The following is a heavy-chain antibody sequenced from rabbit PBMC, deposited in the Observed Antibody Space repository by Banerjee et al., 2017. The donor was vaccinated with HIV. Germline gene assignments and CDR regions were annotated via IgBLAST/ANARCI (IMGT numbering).Heavy chain of an antibody. Sequence: QEQLVASGGGLVTLGGSLKLSCKASGIDFSTYGISWVRQAPGKGLEWIAYMYPDYGTIDYANWVNGRFTMSLDNAQNTVFLQMTSLTAADTATYFCARDQYSSSRGYFNLWGPGTLV. CDR1: GIDFSTYG. CDR2: MYPDYGTI. J-gene: IGHJ4*01. D-gene: IGHD1-1*01. V-gene: IGHV1S47*01. CDR3: ARDQYSSSRGYFNL.